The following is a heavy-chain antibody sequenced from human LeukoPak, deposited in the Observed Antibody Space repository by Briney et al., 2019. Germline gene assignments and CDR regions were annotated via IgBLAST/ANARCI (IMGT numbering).Heavy chain of an antibody. J-gene: IGHJ3*02. V-gene: IGHV3-30-3*02. CDR2: ISYDGSNK. D-gene: IGHD1-1*01. CDR1: GFTFSSYA. CDR3: AKLTRRVATVYDAFDI. Sequence: TGGSLRLSCAASGFTFSSYAMHWVRQAPGKGLEWVAVISYDGSNKYYADSVKGRFTISRDNSKNTLYLQMNSLRAEDTAVYYCAKLTRRVATVYDAFDIWGQGTMVTVSS.